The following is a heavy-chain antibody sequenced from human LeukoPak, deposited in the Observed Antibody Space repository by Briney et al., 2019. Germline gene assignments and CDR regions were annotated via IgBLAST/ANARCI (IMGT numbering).Heavy chain of an antibody. J-gene: IGHJ4*02. CDR2: ISGSGGST. CDR1: GFTFSSYA. Sequence: PGGSLRLSCAASGFTFSSYAMSWVRQAPGKGLEWVSGISGSGGSTYYADSVKGRFTISRDNSKNTLYLQMNSLRAEDTAVYYCAKDLGYDILTGPGLWGQGTLVTVSS. V-gene: IGHV3-23*01. D-gene: IGHD3-9*01. CDR3: AKDLGYDILTGPGL.